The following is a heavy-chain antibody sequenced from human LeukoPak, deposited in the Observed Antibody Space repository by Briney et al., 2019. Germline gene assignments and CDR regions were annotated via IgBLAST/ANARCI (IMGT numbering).Heavy chain of an antibody. J-gene: IGHJ4*02. V-gene: IGHV2-70*11. CDR1: GFSRSTSGMC. CDR2: IDCDDDK. D-gene: IGHD5/OR15-5a*01. CDR3: ARNNRLSTIDY. Sequence: SGPALVKPIQTLTLTCTFSGFSRSTSGMCVTWIRQPPAKALEWLPRIDCDDDKYYSTSLKTSLTTSKDTSKTQVVLTMTNMDAVDTGTYYCARNNRLSTIDYWGQGTLLAVSS.